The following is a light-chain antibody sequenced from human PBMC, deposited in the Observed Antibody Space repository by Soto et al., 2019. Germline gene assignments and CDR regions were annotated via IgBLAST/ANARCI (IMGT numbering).Light chain of an antibody. Sequence: QTVVTQETSFSVSPGGTVTLTCGLSSGSVSTSYYPSWYQQTPGQAPRTLIYSTNTRSSGVPDRFSGSILGNKAALTITGAQADDESDYYCVLYMGSGPSVVFGGGTKVTVL. CDR3: VLYMGSGPSVV. CDR1: SGSVSTSYY. V-gene: IGLV8-61*01. CDR2: STN. J-gene: IGLJ2*01.